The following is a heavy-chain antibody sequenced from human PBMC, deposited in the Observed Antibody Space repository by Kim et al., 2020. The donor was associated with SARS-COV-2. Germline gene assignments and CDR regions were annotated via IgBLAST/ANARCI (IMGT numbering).Heavy chain of an antibody. V-gene: IGHV3-21*01. CDR3: ASSIAARPFDY. D-gene: IGHD6-6*01. CDR2: I. Sequence: IYYADSGKGRFTISRDNAKNSLYLQMNSLRAEDTAVYYCASSIAARPFDYWGQGTLVTVSS. J-gene: IGHJ4*02.